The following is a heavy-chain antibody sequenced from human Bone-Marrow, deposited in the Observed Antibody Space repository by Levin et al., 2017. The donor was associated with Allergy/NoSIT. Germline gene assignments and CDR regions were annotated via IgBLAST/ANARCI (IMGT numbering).Heavy chain of an antibody. Sequence: GESLKISCKASGYTFTSYGISWVRQAPGQGLEWMGWISAYNGNTNYAQKLQGRVTMTTDTSTSTAYMELRSLRSDDTAVYYCARSRRYYDFWSGYRQGKPLNDAFDIWGQGTMVTVSS. CDR3: ARSRRYYDFWSGYRQGKPLNDAFDI. D-gene: IGHD3-3*01. V-gene: IGHV1-18*01. CDR1: GYTFTSYG. CDR2: ISAYNGNT. J-gene: IGHJ3*02.